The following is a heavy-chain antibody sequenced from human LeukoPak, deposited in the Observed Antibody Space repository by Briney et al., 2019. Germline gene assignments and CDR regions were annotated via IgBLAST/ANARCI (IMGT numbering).Heavy chain of an antibody. J-gene: IGHJ4*02. CDR1: GFTFSSYA. CDR3: ARDPRAAYYFEY. Sequence: GRSLRLSCAASGFTFSSYAMHWVRQAPGKGLEWVSVIYSDGSTYYADSVKGRFTISRDNSRNTVYLQMNSLRTEDTAVYYCARDPRAAYYFEYWGQGTLVTVSS. CDR2: IYSDGST. V-gene: IGHV3-53*01.